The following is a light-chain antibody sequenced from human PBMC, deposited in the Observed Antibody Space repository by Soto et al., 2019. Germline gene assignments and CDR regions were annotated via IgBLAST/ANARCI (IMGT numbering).Light chain of an antibody. Sequence: DVQMTQSPSTLSASVGDRVTITCLASQTINHWLAGYQQKPGKAPKLLIYKASTLESGVPSRFRGSGSGTEFTLTITSLQPDDFATYYCQQYDSLWTVGQGTKVEIK. CDR3: QQYDSLWT. CDR1: QTINHW. J-gene: IGKJ1*01. V-gene: IGKV1-5*03. CDR2: KAS.